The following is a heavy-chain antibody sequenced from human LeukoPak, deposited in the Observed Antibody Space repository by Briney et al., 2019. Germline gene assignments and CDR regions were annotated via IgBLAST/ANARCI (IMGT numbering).Heavy chain of an antibody. Sequence: GGSLRLSCAASGFTFSSYGMHWVRQAPGKGLEWVAFIRYDGSNKYYADSVKGRFTISRDNSKNTLYLQMNSLRAEDTAVYCCARARNREYNWFDPWGQGTLVTVSS. CDR3: ARARNREYNWFDP. V-gene: IGHV3-30*02. D-gene: IGHD1-14*01. J-gene: IGHJ5*02. CDR2: IRYDGSNK. CDR1: GFTFSSYG.